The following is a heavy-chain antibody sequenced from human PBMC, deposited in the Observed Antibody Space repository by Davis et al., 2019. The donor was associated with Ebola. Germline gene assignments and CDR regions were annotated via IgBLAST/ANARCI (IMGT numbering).Heavy chain of an antibody. CDR2: ISSSSSYI. CDR3: ARSVYGMDV. Sequence: GESLKISCAASGFTFSSYSMNWVRQAPGKGLGWVSSISSSSSYIYYADSVKGRFTISRDNAKNTLYLQMNSLRAEDTAVYYCARSVYGMDVWGQGTTVTVSS. CDR1: GFTFSSYS. J-gene: IGHJ6*02. V-gene: IGHV3-21*01.